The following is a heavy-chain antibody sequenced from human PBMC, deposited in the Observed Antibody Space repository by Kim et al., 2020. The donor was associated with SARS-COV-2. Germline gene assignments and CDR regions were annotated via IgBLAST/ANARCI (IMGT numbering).Heavy chain of an antibody. CDR3: AVATWARGAFDI. V-gene: IGHV3-7*01. D-gene: IGHD1-26*01. Sequence: KYYVDAVKGRFTISRDNAKNSLYLQMNSLGAEDTAVYSCAVATWARGAFDIWGQGTMVTVSS. CDR2: K. J-gene: IGHJ3*02.